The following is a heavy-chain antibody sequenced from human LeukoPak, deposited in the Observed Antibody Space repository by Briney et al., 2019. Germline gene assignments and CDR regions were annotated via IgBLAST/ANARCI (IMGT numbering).Heavy chain of an antibody. D-gene: IGHD3-22*01. J-gene: IGHJ2*01. CDR2: IIPILGIA. Sequence: SVKVSCKASGGTFSNYTISWGRQAPGHRAEWMGRIIPILGIANYAQKFQGRVTITADKSTSTAYMELSSLRSEDTAVYYCARGFRDHDSSGYYPSPSRFWYFDLWGRDTLVTVSS. CDR3: ARGFRDHDSSGYYPSPSRFWYFDL. V-gene: IGHV1-69*02. CDR1: GGTFSNYT.